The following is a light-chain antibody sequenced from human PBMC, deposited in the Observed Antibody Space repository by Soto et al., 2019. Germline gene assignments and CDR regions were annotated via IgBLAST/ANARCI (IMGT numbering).Light chain of an antibody. J-gene: IGLJ2*01. Sequence: QSALTQPASVSGSPGQSITISCTGTSSDVGGYNYVSWYQQHPGKAPKLMIYDVSNRPSGVSNRFSGSKSGNTASLTISGLHADDEAHYYCSSYTSSRPLVVFAGGTQLTVL. CDR2: DVS. V-gene: IGLV2-14*01. CDR1: SSDVGGYNY. CDR3: SSYTSSRPLVV.